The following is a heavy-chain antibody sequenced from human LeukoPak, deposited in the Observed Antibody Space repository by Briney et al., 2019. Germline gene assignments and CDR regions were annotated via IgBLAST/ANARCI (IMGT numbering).Heavy chain of an antibody. Sequence: GASVKVSCKASGYTFARYGISWVRQAPGQGLEWMGWISASNDNTDYAQKLQGRVTMTTDTSTSTAYMELRSLRSDDTAVYYCARDRGTVMVTATSSGALDFWGQGTVVSVSS. CDR3: ARDRGTVMVTATSSGALDF. J-gene: IGHJ4*02. V-gene: IGHV1-18*01. CDR2: ISASNDNT. CDR1: GYTFARYG. D-gene: IGHD2-21*02.